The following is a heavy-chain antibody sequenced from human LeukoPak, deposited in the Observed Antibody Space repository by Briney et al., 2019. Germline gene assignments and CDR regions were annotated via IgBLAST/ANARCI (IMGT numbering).Heavy chain of an antibody. V-gene: IGHV4-30-2*01. CDR2: IYHSGST. CDR3: AGVGERGIDY. Sequence: PSQTLSLTCAVSGGSISSGGYSWSWIRQPPGKGLEWIGYIYHSGSTYYNPSLKSRVTISVDRSKNQFSLKLSSVTAADTAVYYCAGVGERGIDYWGQGTLVTVSS. J-gene: IGHJ4*02. CDR1: GGSISSGGYS. D-gene: IGHD3-16*01.